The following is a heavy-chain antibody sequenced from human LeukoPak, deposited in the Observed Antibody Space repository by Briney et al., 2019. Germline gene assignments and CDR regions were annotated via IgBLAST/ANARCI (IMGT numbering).Heavy chain of an antibody. CDR1: GYTFTSYY. V-gene: IGHV1-46*01. Sequence: ASVKVSCKASGYTFTSYYMHWVRHAPGQGLEWMGIINPSGGSTSYAQKFQGRVTMTRDTSTSTVYMELSSLRSEDTAVYYCAREANIRFLEWLLEPFDYWVQGTLVTVSS. CDR3: AREANIRFLEWLLEPFDY. CDR2: INPSGGST. J-gene: IGHJ4*02. D-gene: IGHD3-3*01.